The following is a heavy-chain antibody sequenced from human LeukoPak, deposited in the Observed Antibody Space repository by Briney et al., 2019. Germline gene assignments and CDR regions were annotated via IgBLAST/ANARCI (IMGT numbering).Heavy chain of an antibody. V-gene: IGHV3-30*04. J-gene: IGHJ4*02. CDR2: ISSDESNK. CDR3: ARDLFYYGSGAWY. D-gene: IGHD3-10*01. Sequence: GRSLRLSCAASGFTFRNYAMHWVRQVPGKGLEWVAVISSDESNKYYADSVEGRFTISRDNSKNTLYLQMNSLRAEDTAVYYCARDLFYYGSGAWYWGQGTLVTVSS. CDR1: GFTFRNYA.